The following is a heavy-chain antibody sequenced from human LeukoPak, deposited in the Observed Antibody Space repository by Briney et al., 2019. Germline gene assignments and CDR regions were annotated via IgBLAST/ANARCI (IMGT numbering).Heavy chain of an antibody. CDR1: GFTFSSYA. CDR3: AVVGATRGY. Sequence: GGSLRLSCAASGFTFSSYAMSWVRQAPGKWLEWVSAVSGSGGSTYYADSVKGRFTISRDNSKNTLYLQMTSLRAEDTAVYYCAVVGATRGYWGQGTLVTVSS. J-gene: IGHJ4*02. CDR2: VSGSGGST. V-gene: IGHV3-23*01. D-gene: IGHD1-26*01.